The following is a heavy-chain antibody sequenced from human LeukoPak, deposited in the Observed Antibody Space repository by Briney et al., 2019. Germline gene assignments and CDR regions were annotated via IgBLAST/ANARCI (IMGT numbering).Heavy chain of an antibody. CDR3: AKVARKGYDSSGYYSDY. CDR2: ISSSSSTI. V-gene: IGHV3-48*01. CDR1: GFTFSSYS. Sequence: PGGSLRLSCAAFGFTFSSYSMNWVRQAPGKGLEWVSYISSSSSTIYYADSVKGRFTISRDNSKNTLYLQMNSLRAEDTAVYYCAKVARKGYDSSGYYSDYWGQGTLVTVSS. J-gene: IGHJ4*02. D-gene: IGHD3-22*01.